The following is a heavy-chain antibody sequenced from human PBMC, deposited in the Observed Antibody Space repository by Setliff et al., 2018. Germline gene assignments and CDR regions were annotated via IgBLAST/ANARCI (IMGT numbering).Heavy chain of an antibody. CDR3: AREPYDYIWGSYRSPYFDH. J-gene: IGHJ4*02. Sequence: ASVKVSCKASGYTFVGYYLHWVRQAPGQGLEWMGWINPKTGGTNYAQKFQGRVTMTRDASINTAFMHLSSLKSDDMAVYYFAREPYDYIWGSYRSPYFDHWGQGALVTV. CDR2: INPKTGGT. CDR1: GYTFVGYY. V-gene: IGHV1-2*02. D-gene: IGHD3-16*02.